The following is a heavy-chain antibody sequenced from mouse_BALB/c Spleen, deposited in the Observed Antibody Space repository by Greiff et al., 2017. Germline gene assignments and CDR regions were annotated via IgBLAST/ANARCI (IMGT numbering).Heavy chain of an antibody. CDR2: ISNLAYSI. J-gene: IGHJ2*01. Sequence: EVQRVDSGGGLVQPGGSRKLSCAASGFTFSDYGMAWVRQAPGKGPEWVAFISNLAYSIYYADTVTGRFTISRENAKNTLYLEMSSLRSEDTAMYYCARDLGVTTGYYFDYWGQGTTLTVSS. CDR3: ARDLGVTTGYYFDY. CDR1: GFTFSDYG. V-gene: IGHV5-15*02. D-gene: IGHD2-1*01.